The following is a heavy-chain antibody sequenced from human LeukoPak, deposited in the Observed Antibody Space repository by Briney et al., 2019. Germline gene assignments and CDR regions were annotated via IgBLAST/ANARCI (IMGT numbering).Heavy chain of an antibody. D-gene: IGHD6-19*01. V-gene: IGHV4-39*02. CDR3: ASHLRYSSGWYNWFDP. CDR1: GGSIGRRNYY. CDR2: VYYSGTT. J-gene: IGHJ5*02. Sequence: PSETLSLPCNVSGGSIGRRNYYWGWIRQPPGKGLEWIGSVYYSGTTHYNSSLKSRVSISVDTSKNHFSLKLNSVTAADTAMYYCASHLRYSSGWYNWFDPWGQGTPVTVSS.